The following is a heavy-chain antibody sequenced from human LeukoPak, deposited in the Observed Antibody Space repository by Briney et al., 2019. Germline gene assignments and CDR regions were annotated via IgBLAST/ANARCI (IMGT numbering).Heavy chain of an antibody. CDR3: AKYVGLRRNYYDSSGPPTYFDY. Sequence: GGSLRLSCAASGFTFSSYAMSWVRQAPGKGLEWVSAISGSGDSTYYADSVKGRFTISRDNSKNTLYLQMNSLRAEDTAVFYCAKYVGLRRNYYDSSGPPTYFDYWGQGTLVTVSS. V-gene: IGHV3-23*01. CDR1: GFTFSSYA. CDR2: ISGSGDST. D-gene: IGHD3-22*01. J-gene: IGHJ4*02.